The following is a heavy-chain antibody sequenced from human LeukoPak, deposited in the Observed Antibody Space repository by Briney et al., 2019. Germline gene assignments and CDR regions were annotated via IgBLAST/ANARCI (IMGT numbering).Heavy chain of an antibody. J-gene: IGHJ4*02. CDR3: ARDVTGYSSSWYEETVGYFDY. D-gene: IGHD6-13*01. Sequence: ASVKVSCKASGYTFTSYGISWVRQAPGQGLEWMGWISAYNGNTNYAQKLQGRVTMTTDTSTSTAYMELRSLRSDDTAVYYCARDVTGYSSSWYEETVGYFDYWGQGTLVTVSS. CDR1: GYTFTSYG. CDR2: ISAYNGNT. V-gene: IGHV1-18*01.